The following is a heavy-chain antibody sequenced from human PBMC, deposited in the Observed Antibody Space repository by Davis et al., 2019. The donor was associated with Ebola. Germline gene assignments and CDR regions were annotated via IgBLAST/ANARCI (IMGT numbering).Heavy chain of an antibody. Sequence: ASVKVSCKASGYTFTGYYMHWVRQAPGQGLEWMGWISAYNGNTNYAQKFQGRVTITADESTSTAYMELSSLRSEDTAVYYCAGWDYYGSGSASQAYWGQGTLVTVSS. J-gene: IGHJ4*02. D-gene: IGHD3-10*01. V-gene: IGHV1-18*04. CDR3: AGWDYYGSGSASQAY. CDR1: GYTFTGYY. CDR2: ISAYNGNT.